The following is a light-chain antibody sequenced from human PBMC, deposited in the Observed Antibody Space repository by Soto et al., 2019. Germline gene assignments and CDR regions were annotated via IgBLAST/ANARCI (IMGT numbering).Light chain of an antibody. CDR3: QQYDSSPKT. CDR1: QTINNN. Sequence: VMTQAPATLSVSPGERATLSCRASQTINNNVAWYQLKDGQVPRLVIYGASTRATDIPARFSGTGSGTDFTLTISRLEPEDFAVYYCQQYDSSPKTFGQGTKVDIK. V-gene: IGKV3-15*01. J-gene: IGKJ1*01. CDR2: GAS.